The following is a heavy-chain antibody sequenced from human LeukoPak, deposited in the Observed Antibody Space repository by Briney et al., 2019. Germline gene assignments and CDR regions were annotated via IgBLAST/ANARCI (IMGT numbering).Heavy chain of an antibody. Sequence: GESLRISCKCSGFDFTAHGIAWVRQMPGKGLEWMGNIYPGGSNGRYSPSFQGQVTMSADKSITTVYLQWSSLKASDTAMYYCARHFHSAWFGFWGQGSLVTVSS. D-gene: IGHD5-18*01. J-gene: IGHJ4*02. CDR1: GFDFTAHG. CDR2: IYPGGSNG. V-gene: IGHV5-51*01. CDR3: ARHFHSAWFGF.